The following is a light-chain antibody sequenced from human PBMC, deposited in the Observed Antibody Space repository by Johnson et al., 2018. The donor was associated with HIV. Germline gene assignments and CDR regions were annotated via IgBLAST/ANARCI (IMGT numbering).Light chain of an antibody. CDR2: DNN. J-gene: IGLJ1*01. V-gene: IGLV1-51*01. Sequence: QSVLTQPPSVSAAPGQKVTISCSGSSSNIGNNYVSWYQQLPGTAPKLLIYDNNKRPSGIPDRFSGSKSGTSATLGITGLQTGDEADYYCGTWDSGLSAHVFGTGTKVTVL. CDR1: SSNIGNNY. CDR3: GTWDSGLSAHV.